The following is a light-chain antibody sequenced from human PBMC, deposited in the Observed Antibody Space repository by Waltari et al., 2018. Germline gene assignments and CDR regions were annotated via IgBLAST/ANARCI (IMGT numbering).Light chain of an antibody. CDR2: GAS. J-gene: IGKJ1*01. CDR1: QSVSSSY. Sequence: EIVLTQSPGPLSLSPGERATLSCRASQSVSSSYLVWYQQKPGQAPRLLIYGASSRATGIPDRFSGSGSGTDFTLTISKLEPEDFAVYYCQQFGSSPWTFGQGTKVEIK. V-gene: IGKV3-20*01. CDR3: QQFGSSPWT.